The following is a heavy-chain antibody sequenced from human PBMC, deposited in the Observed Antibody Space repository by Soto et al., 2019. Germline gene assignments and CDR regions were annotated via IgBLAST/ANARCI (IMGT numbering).Heavy chain of an antibody. CDR3: GKGNSKWGTGDAFDI. D-gene: IGHD7-27*01. V-gene: IGHV3-23*04. CDR2: ISGTGGST. J-gene: IGHJ3*02. CDR1: GFIFSDYY. Sequence: VLLVESGGGLVKAGGSLRLSCAASGFIFSDYYMSWVRQTPGKGLEWVSYISGTGGSTFYAGSAKGRFTIARDNSKNTMFLQMTSLKAEDTAVYYCGKGNSKWGTGDAFDIWGQGTMVTVSS.